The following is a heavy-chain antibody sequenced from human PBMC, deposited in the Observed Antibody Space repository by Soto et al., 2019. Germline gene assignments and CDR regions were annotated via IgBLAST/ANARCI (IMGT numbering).Heavy chain of an antibody. J-gene: IGHJ4*02. D-gene: IGHD1-1*01. Sequence: GGSLRLSCAASGFTFSNYAMHWGRQGPGKGLEWVALTSYDGNNEYYTDSVKGRFTISRDNSKNTLSLQMNSPRPEDTAVYYCAKHKGVFNWATSYFDYWGQGALVTVSS. CDR1: GFTFSNYA. CDR2: TSYDGNNE. V-gene: IGHV3-30*18. CDR3: AKHKGVFNWATSYFDY.